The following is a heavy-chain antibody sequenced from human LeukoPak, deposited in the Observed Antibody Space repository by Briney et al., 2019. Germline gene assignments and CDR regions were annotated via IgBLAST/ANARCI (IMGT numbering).Heavy chain of an antibody. Sequence: SVKVSCKASGGTFSNYANSWVRQAPGQGLEWMGGIIPTFGTTNYAQTFQGRVTITADESTSTAYMELSSLTSEDTAMFYCARGAGMGAYYYYYGMDVWGQGTTVTVSS. D-gene: IGHD6-13*01. V-gene: IGHV1-69*13. CDR3: ARGAGMGAYYYYYGMDV. CDR1: GGTFSNYA. CDR2: IIPTFGTT. J-gene: IGHJ6*02.